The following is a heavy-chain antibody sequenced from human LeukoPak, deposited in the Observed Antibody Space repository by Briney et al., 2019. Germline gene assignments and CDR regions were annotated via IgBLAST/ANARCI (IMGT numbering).Heavy chain of an antibody. CDR2: ISYDGSNK. V-gene: IGHV3-30*18. CDR3: AKKENWDLGNFYYYYGMDV. D-gene: IGHD3-16*01. Sequence: GGSLRLSCAASGFTFSSYGMHWVRQAPGKGLEWVAVISYDGSNKYYADSVKGRFTISRDNSKNTLYLQMNSLRAEDTAVYYCAKKENWDLGNFYYYYGMDVWGQGTTGTGSS. CDR1: GFTFSSYG. J-gene: IGHJ6*02.